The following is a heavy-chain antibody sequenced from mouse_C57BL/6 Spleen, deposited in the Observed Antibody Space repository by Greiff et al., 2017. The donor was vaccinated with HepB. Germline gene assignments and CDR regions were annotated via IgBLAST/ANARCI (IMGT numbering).Heavy chain of an antibody. CDR2: IDPSDSYT. CDR1: GYTFTSYW. J-gene: IGHJ4*01. V-gene: IGHV1-69*01. D-gene: IGHD1-1*01. CDR3: ARGDYYGSSHAMDY. Sequence: QVQLKQPGAELVMPGASVKLSCKASGYTFTSYWMHWVKQRPGQGLEWIGEIDPSDSYTNYNQKFKGKSTLTVDKSSSTAYMQLSSLTSEDSAVYYCARGDYYGSSHAMDYWGQGTSVTVSS.